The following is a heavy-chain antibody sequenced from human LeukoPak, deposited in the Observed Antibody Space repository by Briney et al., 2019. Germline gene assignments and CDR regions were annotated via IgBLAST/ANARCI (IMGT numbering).Heavy chain of an antibody. D-gene: IGHD4/OR15-4a*01. J-gene: IGHJ4*02. Sequence: GRSLRLSCVASGFSFSKYVMHWVRQAPGKGLEWVAVMSYDGSHKYYADSVKGRFTISRDNSKNTVYLEMNSLRGEDTAVYYCAKGYDYGDYWGQGTLVTVSS. CDR1: GFSFSKYV. CDR3: AKGYDYGDY. V-gene: IGHV3-30*18. CDR2: MSYDGSHK.